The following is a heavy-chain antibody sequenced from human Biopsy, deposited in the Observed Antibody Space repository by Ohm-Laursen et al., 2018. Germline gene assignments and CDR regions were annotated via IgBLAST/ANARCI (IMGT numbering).Heavy chain of an antibody. J-gene: IGHJ6*02. CDR1: GYSFTKYY. D-gene: IGHD3-9*01. CDR3: ARDETGSSVFGPYYYGMDF. Sequence: SVKVSCKVSGYSFTKYYINWVRQAPEQGLEWMGIINPTGGTTSYAEKFQVRVTLTRDTSTGTVYLELNSLIYEDTALYYCARDETGSSVFGPYYYGMDFWGQGTTVTVS. V-gene: IGHV1-46*01. CDR2: INPTGGTT.